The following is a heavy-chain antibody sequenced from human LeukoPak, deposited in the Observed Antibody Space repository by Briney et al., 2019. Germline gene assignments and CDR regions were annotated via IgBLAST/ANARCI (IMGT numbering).Heavy chain of an antibody. CDR3: AKEMRRIAS. V-gene: IGHV3-23*01. Sequence: GGSLTLSCAACGFPFSSFAMSWVRQAPGRGVVWVSAISGSGGSTYFPDSVKRRLNLYRDNSKNPLYLQKNRLRADDTAVYYCAKEMRRIASWRQGTQLSVCS. CDR1: GFPFSSFA. D-gene: IGHD2-21*01. J-gene: IGHJ4*02. CDR2: ISGSGGST.